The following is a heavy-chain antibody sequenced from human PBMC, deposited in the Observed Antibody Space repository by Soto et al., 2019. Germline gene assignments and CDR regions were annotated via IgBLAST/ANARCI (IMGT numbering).Heavy chain of an antibody. CDR3: AKRIAAAKTGTRALLYYYGMDV. CDR1: GFTFSSYG. Sequence: QSGGSLRLSCAASGFTFSSYGMHWVRQAPGKGLEWVAVISYDGSNKYYADSVKGRFTISRDNSKNTLYLQMNSLRAEDTAVYYCAKRIAAAKTGTRALLYYYGMDVWGQGTTVTVSS. V-gene: IGHV3-30*18. D-gene: IGHD6-13*01. J-gene: IGHJ6*02. CDR2: ISYDGSNK.